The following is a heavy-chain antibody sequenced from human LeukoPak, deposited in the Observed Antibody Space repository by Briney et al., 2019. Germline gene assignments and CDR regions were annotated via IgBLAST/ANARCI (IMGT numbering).Heavy chain of an antibody. D-gene: IGHD5-24*01. J-gene: IGHJ5*02. CDR3: ARGLQRNWFDP. Sequence: GGSLRLSCAASGFTFSSYAMHWVRQAPGKGLEWVAVISYDGSNKYYADSVKGRFTISRDNSKNTLYLQMNSLRAEDTAVYYCARGLQRNWFDPWGQGTLVTVSS. V-gene: IGHV3-30-3*01. CDR2: ISYDGSNK. CDR1: GFTFSSYA.